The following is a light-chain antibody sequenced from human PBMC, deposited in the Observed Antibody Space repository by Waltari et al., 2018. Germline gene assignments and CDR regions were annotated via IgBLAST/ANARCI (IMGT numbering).Light chain of an antibody. Sequence: EIVLAQSPGTLSLSPGERATLSCRASQSVSRALAWYQKKPGQAPRLLLYGASSSATGIPDRFSGSGSGTDFSLTISRLEPEDFAVYFCQHYVRLPATFGQGTKVEIK. J-gene: IGKJ1*01. V-gene: IGKV3-20*01. CDR3: QHYVRLPAT. CDR2: GAS. CDR1: QSVSRA.